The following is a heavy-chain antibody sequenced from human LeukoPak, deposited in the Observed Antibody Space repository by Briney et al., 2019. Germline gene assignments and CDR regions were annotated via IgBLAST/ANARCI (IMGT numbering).Heavy chain of an antibody. D-gene: IGHD3-10*01. CDR2: VNPNSGGT. CDR1: GYTFTRYY. V-gene: IGHV1-2*02. Sequence: ASVKVFRQASGYTFTRYYIHWVRQAPGQGAEGMGWVNPNSGGTNYAQKFQGRVTMTRDTSISTAYMELSRLRSDDTAVYYCARDTMVRGVMGPFDPWGQGTLVTVSS. CDR3: ARDTMVRGVMGPFDP. J-gene: IGHJ5*02.